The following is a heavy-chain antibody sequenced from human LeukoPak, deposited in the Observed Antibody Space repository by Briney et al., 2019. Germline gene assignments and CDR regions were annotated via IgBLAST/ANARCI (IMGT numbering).Heavy chain of an antibody. CDR3: ARLGGETTRFDL. D-gene: IGHD3-16*01. CDR2: VKQDGNEK. V-gene: IGHV3-7*01. CDR1: GFTFSSYG. J-gene: IGHJ4*02. Sequence: GGSLRLSCAASGFTFSSYGMHWVRQAPGKGLEWVATVKQDGNEKHYVDSVKGRFTISRDNAENSLYLQMNSLRAEDTALYYCARLGGETTRFDLWGQGALVTVSS.